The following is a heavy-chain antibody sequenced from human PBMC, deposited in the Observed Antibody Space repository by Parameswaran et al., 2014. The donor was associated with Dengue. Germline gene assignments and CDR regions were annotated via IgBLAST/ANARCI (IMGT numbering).Heavy chain of an antibody. J-gene: IGHJ4*02. V-gene: IGHV1-46*01. CDR2: INPSGGST. CDR3: ARDQSLYFDY. Sequence: WVRQAPGQGLEWMGIINPSGGSTSYAQKFQGRVTMTRDTSTSTVYMELSSLRSEDTAVYYCARDQSLYFDYWGQGTLVTVSS.